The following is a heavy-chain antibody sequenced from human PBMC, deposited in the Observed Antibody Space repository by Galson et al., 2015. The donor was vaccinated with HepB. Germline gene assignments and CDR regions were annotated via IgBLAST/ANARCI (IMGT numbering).Heavy chain of an antibody. V-gene: IGHV4-31*03. CDR1: GDSVSRGRYY. CDR2: IYYTGTT. Sequence: LSLTCTVSGDSVSRGRYYWTWIRQHPGKGLEWIGYIYYTGTTNYNTSLKSRVTILVDTSQNHVSLRLSSVTAADTAVYYCARVAFRKAFGGVVEYYSYYYMDVWGKETTVTVSS. CDR3: ARVAFRKAFGGVVEYYSYYYMDV. D-gene: IGHD3-16*02. J-gene: IGHJ6*03.